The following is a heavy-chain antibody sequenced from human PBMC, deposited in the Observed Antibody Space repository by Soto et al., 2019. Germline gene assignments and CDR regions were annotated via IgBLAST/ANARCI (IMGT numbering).Heavy chain of an antibody. CDR1: GGTFRTYT. V-gene: IGHV1-69*02. CDR2: IIPILDVA. D-gene: IGHD6-19*01. J-gene: IGHJ5*02. Sequence: QVQLVQSGAEVKRPGSSVKVSCQTSGGTFRTYTINWVRQAPGQGLEWMGRIIPILDVANYAQKFQGRVTITADKPTSPAQRELRSRGSEDRAVIYCAGSIQEVLGVAGPKATGFAPGARGTRVTVSS. CDR3: AGSIQEVLGVAGPKATGFAP.